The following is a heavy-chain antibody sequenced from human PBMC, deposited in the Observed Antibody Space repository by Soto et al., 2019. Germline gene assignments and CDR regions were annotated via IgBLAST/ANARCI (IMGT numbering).Heavy chain of an antibody. D-gene: IGHD2-2*02. J-gene: IGHJ5*02. CDR2: IGGRGSPQ. Sequence: QVQLVESGGSLAKPGGSLRLSCAASGFTFSDYYVTWLRQAPGRGLEWLGYIGGRGSPQRYADSVKGRFTISRDNAKNSVILQMNSLRVEDTAVYYCVRSWGVYCSSTRCYSPWLDPWGQGTLVTVSS. CDR1: GFTFSDYY. CDR3: VRSWGVYCSSTRCYSPWLDP. V-gene: IGHV3-11*04.